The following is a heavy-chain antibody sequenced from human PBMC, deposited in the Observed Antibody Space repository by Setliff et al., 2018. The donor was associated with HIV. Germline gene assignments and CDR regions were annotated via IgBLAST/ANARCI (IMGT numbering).Heavy chain of an antibody. V-gene: IGHV5-51*01. Sequence: HGESLKISCKGSGCSFTTYWIGWVRQMPGKGLEWMGMIYPGDSDTRYSPSFQGLVTISADKSITTAYLQWSGLKAPDTATYYCARHTVAFTLYVVQDPGALEVWGQGTLVTVSS. J-gene: IGHJ1*01. D-gene: IGHD3-10*02. CDR2: IYPGDSDT. CDR3: ARHTVAFTLYVVQDPGALEV. CDR1: GCSFTTYW.